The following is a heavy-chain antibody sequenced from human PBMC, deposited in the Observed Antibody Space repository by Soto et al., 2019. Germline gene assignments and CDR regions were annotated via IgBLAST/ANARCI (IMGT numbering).Heavy chain of an antibody. J-gene: IGHJ4*02. D-gene: IGHD1-1*01. CDR1: GSSFSNFY. Sequence: SETLSLTCSVSGSSFSNFYWSCIRQSAGKGLEWIGRIYTSGATSYNPSLKSRVTMSVDTSQTQMSLSVRSVTAADTAVYFCARGGIQLSYAFDYWGPGILVTVSS. CDR2: IYTSGAT. V-gene: IGHV4-4*07. CDR3: ARGGIQLSYAFDY.